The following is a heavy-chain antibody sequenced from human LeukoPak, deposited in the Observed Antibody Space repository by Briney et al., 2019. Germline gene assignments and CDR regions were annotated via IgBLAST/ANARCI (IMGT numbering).Heavy chain of an antibody. J-gene: IGHJ3*02. V-gene: IGHV1-69*05. CDR3: ARDAWAVAGRVLFEVGAFDI. Sequence: GSSVKVSCKASGGTFSSYAISWVRQAPGQGLEWVGRIIPIFGTANYAQKFQGRVTITTDESTSTAYMELSSLRSEDTAVYYCARDAWAVAGRVLFEVGAFDIWGQGTMVTVSS. CDR1: GGTFSSYA. CDR2: IIPIFGTA. D-gene: IGHD6-19*01.